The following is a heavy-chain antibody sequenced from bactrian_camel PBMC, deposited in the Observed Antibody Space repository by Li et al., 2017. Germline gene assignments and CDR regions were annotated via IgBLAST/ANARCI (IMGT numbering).Heavy chain of an antibody. V-gene: IGHV3S53*01. D-gene: IGHD7*01. CDR2: ISTGGIT. Sequence: HVQLVESGGGSEQAGGSLRLSCTASGTTHSGNCMGWARETPGKEREGVAAISTGGITFYADSVKGRFTISQDSANKTLYLQMNTLTPEDTAIYYCAADFKIGCPALDVSGTSKGSLRYWGQGTQVTVS. J-gene: IGHJ4*01. CDR3: AADFKIGCPALDVSGTSKGSLRY. CDR1: GTTHSGNC.